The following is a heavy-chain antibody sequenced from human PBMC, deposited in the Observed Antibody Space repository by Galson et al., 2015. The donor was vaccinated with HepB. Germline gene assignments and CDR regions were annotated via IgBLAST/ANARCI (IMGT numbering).Heavy chain of an antibody. J-gene: IGHJ3*02. D-gene: IGHD2-15*01. CDR3: ARGVDIRGGAFDI. CDR1: GDSVSTNSAT. CDR2: TYYRSRWYD. Sequence: CAISGDSVSTNSATWNWTRQSPSRGLEWLGRTYYRSRWYDDYAVSVKSRITINSDTSKNPFSLQLNSVTPEDTAVYYCARGVDIRGGAFDIWGQGTMVTVSS. V-gene: IGHV6-1*01.